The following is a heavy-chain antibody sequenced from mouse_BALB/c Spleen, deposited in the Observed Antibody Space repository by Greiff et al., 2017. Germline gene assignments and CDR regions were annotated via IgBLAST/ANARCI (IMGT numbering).Heavy chain of an antibody. D-gene: IGHD2-4*01. CDR2: IWGGGST. CDR3: AKQVPYTTMINYYAMDY. CDR1: GFSLTDYG. J-gene: IGHJ4*01. Sequence: QVQLQQSGPGLVAPSQSLSITCTVSGFSLTDYGVSWIRQPPGKGLEWLGVIWGGGSTYYNSALKSRLSISKDNSKSQVFLKMNSLQTDDTAMYYCAKQVPYTTMINYYAMDYWGQGTSVTVSS. V-gene: IGHV2-6-5*01.